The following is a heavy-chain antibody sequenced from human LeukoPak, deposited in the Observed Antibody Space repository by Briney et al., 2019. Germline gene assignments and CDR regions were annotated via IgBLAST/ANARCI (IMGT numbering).Heavy chain of an antibody. D-gene: IGHD5-18*01. V-gene: IGHV3-21*01. CDR1: GSTFSSYS. Sequence: SGGSLRLSCAASGSTFSSYSMNWVRQAPGKGLEWVSSISSSSSYIYYADSVKGRFTISRDNAKNSLYLQMNSLRAEDTAVYYCASRGYSFNGMDVWGQGTTVTVSS. CDR3: ASRGYSFNGMDV. J-gene: IGHJ6*02. CDR2: ISSSSSYI.